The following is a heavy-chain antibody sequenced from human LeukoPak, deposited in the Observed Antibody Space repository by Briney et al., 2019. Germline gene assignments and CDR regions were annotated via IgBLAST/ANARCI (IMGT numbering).Heavy chain of an antibody. D-gene: IGHD2-21*01. Sequence: GGSLRLSCAASGFTSSSYIMNWVRQAPGKGLEWVSSISSGSSYIYYADSVKGRFTISRDDARNSLYLQMNSLRDEDTAVYYCASHIGDYYYYYYMDVWGKGTTVTVS. CDR1: GFTSSSYI. V-gene: IGHV3-21*01. J-gene: IGHJ6*03. CDR2: ISSGSSYI. CDR3: ASHIGDYYYYYYMDV.